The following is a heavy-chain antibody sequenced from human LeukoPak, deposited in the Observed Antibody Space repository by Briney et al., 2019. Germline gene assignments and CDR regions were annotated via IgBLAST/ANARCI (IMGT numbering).Heavy chain of an antibody. V-gene: IGHV3-30*02. Sequence: GGSLRLSCAASGFTFSSYGMHWVRQAPGKGLEWVAFIRYDGSNKYYADSVEGRFTISRDNAKNTVYLQMNSLRVEDTAVYYCARGALYMYYFDYWGQGTLVTVSS. D-gene: IGHD3-10*01. CDR1: GFTFSSYG. J-gene: IGHJ4*02. CDR2: IRYDGSNK. CDR3: ARGALYMYYFDY.